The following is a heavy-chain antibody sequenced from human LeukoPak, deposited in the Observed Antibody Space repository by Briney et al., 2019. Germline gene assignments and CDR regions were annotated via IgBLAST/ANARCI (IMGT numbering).Heavy chain of an antibody. CDR1: GGSIIGYY. J-gene: IGHJ4*02. CDR2: IYHSGST. Sequence: SETLSLTCTVSGGSIIGYYWNWIRQPPGKGLDWIGYIYHSGSTNYNPSLKSRVTISVDTSKTQVSLKLRAVTAADTAVYYCARSRVWSDYWGYFDYWGQGTLVTVSS. CDR3: ARSRVWSDYWGYFDY. D-gene: IGHD3-3*01. V-gene: IGHV4-59*01.